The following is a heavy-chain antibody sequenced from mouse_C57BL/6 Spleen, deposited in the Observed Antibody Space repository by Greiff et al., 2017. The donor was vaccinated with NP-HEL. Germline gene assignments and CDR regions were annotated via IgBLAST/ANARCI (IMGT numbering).Heavy chain of an antibody. CDR2: IYPGSGST. CDR1: GYTFTSYW. CDR3: ARSSYYDYDEWLAY. V-gene: IGHV1-55*01. D-gene: IGHD2-4*01. J-gene: IGHJ3*01. Sequence: QVQLQQPGAELVKPGASVKMSCKASGYTFTSYWITWVKQRPGQGLEWIGDIYPGSGSTNYNEKFKSKATLTVDTSSSTAYMQLSSQTSEDSAVYYGARSSYYDYDEWLAYWGQGTLVTVSA.